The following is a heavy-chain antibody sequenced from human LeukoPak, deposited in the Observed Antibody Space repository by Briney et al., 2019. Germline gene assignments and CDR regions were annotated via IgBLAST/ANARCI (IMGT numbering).Heavy chain of an antibody. CDR3: ARDEEGSLDP. V-gene: IGHV1-69*05. J-gene: IGHJ5*02. Sequence: GASVKVSCKASGGTFSSYAISWVRQAPGQGLEWMGRIIPIFSTANYAQKFQGRVTITTDESTSTAYMELSSLRSEDTAVYYCARDEEGSLDPWGQGTLVTVSS. CDR1: GGTFSSYA. CDR2: IIPIFSTA.